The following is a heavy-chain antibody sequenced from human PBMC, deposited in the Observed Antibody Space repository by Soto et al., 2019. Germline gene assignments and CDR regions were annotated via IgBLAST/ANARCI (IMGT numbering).Heavy chain of an antibody. CDR1: GFTFSSYA. D-gene: IGHD6-19*01. CDR3: AKDQVAVAGPDNWCDP. J-gene: IGHJ5*02. Sequence: GGSLRLSCAASGFTFSSYAMSWVRQAPGKGLEWVSAISGSGGSTYYADSVKGRFTISRDNSKNTLYLQMNSLRAEGTAVYYCAKDQVAVAGPDNWCDPWGQGTLVTVSS. V-gene: IGHV3-23*01. CDR2: ISGSGGST.